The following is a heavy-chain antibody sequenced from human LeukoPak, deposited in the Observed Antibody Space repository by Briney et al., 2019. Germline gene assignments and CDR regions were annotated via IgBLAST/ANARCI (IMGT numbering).Heavy chain of an antibody. J-gene: IGHJ4*02. CDR1: SGSFSGYL. V-gene: IGHV4-34*01. CDR2: INYNGEDT. Sequence: SETLSLTCTVSSGSFSGYLWSWIRQPPGKGLEWIGEINYNGEDTNYNPSLKSRVTLSVDRSTNQFSLKLSSVTAAGTAVYYCARGVYIAAAQYGYWGQGTLVTVSS. CDR3: ARGVYIAAAQYGY. D-gene: IGHD6-13*01.